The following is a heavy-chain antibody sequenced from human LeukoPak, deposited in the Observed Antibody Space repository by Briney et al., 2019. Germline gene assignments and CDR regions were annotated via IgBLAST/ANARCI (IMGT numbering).Heavy chain of an antibody. CDR2: IYYSGST. CDR1: GDSISSSSYY. V-gene: IGHV4-39*01. CDR3: ARGVWIYSY. D-gene: IGHD5-12*01. J-gene: IGHJ4*02. Sequence: SETLSLTCTVSGDSISSSSYYWGWIRQPPGKGLEWMGSIYYSGSTYYNPSLKSRVTVSVDTSKNQFSLKVTSMTTADTAVYYCARGVWIYSYWGQGTLVTVS.